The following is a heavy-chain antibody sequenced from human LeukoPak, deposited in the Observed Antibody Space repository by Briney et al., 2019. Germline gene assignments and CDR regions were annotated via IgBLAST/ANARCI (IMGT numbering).Heavy chain of an antibody. V-gene: IGHV3-30*04. CDR3: ARMGYSGYDFYYYYYMDV. J-gene: IGHJ6*03. CDR1: GFTFSSYA. D-gene: IGHD5-12*01. CDR2: ISYDGSNK. Sequence: GGSLRLSCAASGFTFSSYAMHWVRQAPRKGLEWVAVISYDGSNKYYADSVKGRFTISRDNAKNSLYLQMNSLRAEDTAVYYCARMGYSGYDFYYYYYMDVWGKGTTVTVSS.